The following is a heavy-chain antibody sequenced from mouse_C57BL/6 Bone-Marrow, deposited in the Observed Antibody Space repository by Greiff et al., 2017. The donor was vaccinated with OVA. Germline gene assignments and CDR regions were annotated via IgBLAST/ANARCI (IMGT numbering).Heavy chain of an antibody. CDR3: ATLYYYGSRYFDV. V-gene: IGHV1-75*01. Sequence: VQLKESGPELVKPGASVKISCKASGYTFTDYYINWVKQRPGQGLEWIGWIFPGSGSTYYNEKFKGKATLTVDKSSSTAYMLLSSLTSEDSAVYFCATLYYYGSRYFDVWGTGTTVTVSS. CDR2: IFPGSGST. CDR1: GYTFTDYY. J-gene: IGHJ1*03. D-gene: IGHD1-1*01.